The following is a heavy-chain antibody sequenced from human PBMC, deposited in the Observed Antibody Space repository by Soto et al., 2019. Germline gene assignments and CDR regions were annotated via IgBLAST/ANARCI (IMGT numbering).Heavy chain of an antibody. D-gene: IGHD6-13*01. J-gene: IGHJ4*02. CDR3: AKDLGSSWPYYFDY. V-gene: IGHV3-23*01. CDR2: ISCSGGST. Sequence: GGSLRLSCAASGFTFSSYAMSWVRQAPGKGLEWVSAISCSGGSTYYSDSVKGRFTISRDNSKNTPYLQMNSLRAEDTAVYYCAKDLGSSWPYYFDYWGQGTLVTVSS. CDR1: GFTFSSYA.